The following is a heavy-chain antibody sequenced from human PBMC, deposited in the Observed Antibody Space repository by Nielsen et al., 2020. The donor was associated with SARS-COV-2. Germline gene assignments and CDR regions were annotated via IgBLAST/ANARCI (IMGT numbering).Heavy chain of an antibody. Sequence: SETLPLTCAVCGGFIRSGGYSGRWIRQPPGKGLEWIGYIYHSGSTYYNPSLKSRVTISVDRSKNQFSLKLSSVTAADTAVYYCARGRITMVRRVIIAEGFDYWGQGTLVTVSS. D-gene: IGHD3-10*01. CDR1: GGFIRSGGYS. CDR3: ARGRITMVRRVIIAEGFDY. J-gene: IGHJ4*02. V-gene: IGHV4-30-2*01. CDR2: IYHSGST.